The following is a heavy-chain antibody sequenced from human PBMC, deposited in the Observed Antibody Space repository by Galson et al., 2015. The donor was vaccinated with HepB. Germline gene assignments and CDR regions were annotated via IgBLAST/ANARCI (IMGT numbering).Heavy chain of an antibody. CDR1: GGTFSSYA. V-gene: IGHV1-69*13. CDR2: IIPIFGTA. D-gene: IGHD4-17*01. Sequence: SVKVSCKASGGTFSSYAISWVRQAPGQGLEWMGGIIPIFGTAKYAQKFQGRVTITADESTSTAYMELSSLRSEGTAVYYCARDDYGDHVYYYYMDVWGKGTTVTVSS. CDR3: ARDDYGDHVYYYYMDV. J-gene: IGHJ6*03.